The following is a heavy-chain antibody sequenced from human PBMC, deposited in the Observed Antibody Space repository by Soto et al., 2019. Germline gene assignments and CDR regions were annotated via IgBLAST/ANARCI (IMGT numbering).Heavy chain of an antibody. Sequence: QVQLVESGGGVVQPGRSLRLSCAASGFTFSSYGMHWVRQAPGKGLEWVAVIWYDGSNKYYADSVKGRFTISRDNSKNTLYLQMNSLRAEDTAVYYCAKPLYSYGPNDYYYYGMDVWGQGTTVTVSS. CDR3: AKPLYSYGPNDYYYYGMDV. CDR1: GFTFSSYG. J-gene: IGHJ6*02. V-gene: IGHV3-33*06. D-gene: IGHD5-18*01. CDR2: IWYDGSNK.